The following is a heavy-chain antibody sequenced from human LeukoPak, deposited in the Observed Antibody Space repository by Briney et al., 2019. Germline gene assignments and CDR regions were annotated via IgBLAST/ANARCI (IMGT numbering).Heavy chain of an antibody. J-gene: IGHJ4*02. CDR1: GGSISTYN. V-gene: IGHV4-59*08. D-gene: IGHD3-22*01. Sequence: PSETLSLTCTVSGGSISTYNWNWIRQPPGKGLEWIGYVYYSGSTNYNPSLNSRVTISVDTSKNQFSLKLSSATAADTAVYYCARVLHYYDSSGYYFDYWGQGTLVTVSS. CDR2: VYYSGST. CDR3: ARVLHYYDSSGYYFDY.